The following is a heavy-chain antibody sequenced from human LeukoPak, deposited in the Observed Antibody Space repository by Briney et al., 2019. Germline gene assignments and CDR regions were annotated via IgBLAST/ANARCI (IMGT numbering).Heavy chain of an antibody. V-gene: IGHV3-53*01. CDR3: AKESGSYAKPFDY. CDR1: EFTVSSIY. CDR2: IGGSGGT. Sequence: PGGSLRLSCAASEFTVSSIYMNWVRQAPGKGLEWVSAIGGSGGTYHADSVKGRFTISRDISKNTLYLQMNSLRAEDTAVYYCAKESGSYAKPFDYWGQGTLVTVSS. J-gene: IGHJ4*02. D-gene: IGHD3-16*01.